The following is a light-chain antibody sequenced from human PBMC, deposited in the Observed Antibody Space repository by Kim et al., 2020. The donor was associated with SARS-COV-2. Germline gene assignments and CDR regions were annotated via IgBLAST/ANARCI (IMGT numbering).Light chain of an antibody. V-gene: IGKV1-39*01. CDR3: QQSYKTPRT. CDR1: QSVSSF. CDR2: AAS. J-gene: IGKJ1*01. Sequence: ESGGDTVTIACRASQSVSSFLNWYQQKPGKAPKLLIYAASSLQSGVPSRFSGSGSGTDYTLNISSLQPEDFATYYCQQSYKTPRTFAQGTKVDIK.